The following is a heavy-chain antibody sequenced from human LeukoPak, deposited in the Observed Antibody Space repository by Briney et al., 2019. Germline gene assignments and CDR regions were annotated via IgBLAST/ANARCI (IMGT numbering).Heavy chain of an antibody. J-gene: IGHJ5*02. D-gene: IGHD2-2*01. CDR1: GGSISGYC. CDR3: ARHRWRRYCSSTSCYDPFDP. CDR2: IYYSGST. Sequence: SETLSLTCTVSGGSISGYCWSWIRQPPGQGLEWIGYIYYSGSTDYNPSLKSRVTISVDTSKNQFSLKLSSVTAADTAVYYCARHRWRRYCSSTSCYDPFDPRGQGILVTVSS. V-gene: IGHV4-59*08.